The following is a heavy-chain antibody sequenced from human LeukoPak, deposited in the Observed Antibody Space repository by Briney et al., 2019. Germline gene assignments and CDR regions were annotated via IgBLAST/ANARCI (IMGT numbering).Heavy chain of an antibody. Sequence: PGGSLRLSCAASGFTVSSNYMSWVRQAPGKGLEWVSSISGVGSTSYADSVKGRFTISRDNSRSTLYLQMDSLRPEDTAVYYCARSGYYYDSSGSSSWGQGTLVTVSS. CDR1: GFTVSSNY. D-gene: IGHD3-22*01. V-gene: IGHV3-66*01. CDR3: ARSGYYYDSSGSSS. CDR2: ISGVGST. J-gene: IGHJ5*02.